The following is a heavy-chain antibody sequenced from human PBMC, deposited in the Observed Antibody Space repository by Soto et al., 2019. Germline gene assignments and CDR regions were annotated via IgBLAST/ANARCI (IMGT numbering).Heavy chain of an antibody. J-gene: IGHJ4*02. Sequence: QPGGSLRLSCTASGFGFSTYNMNWFRQAPGKGLEWVSYMSGYGVSIYYADSVKGRFTISRDNAKNSLFLHMNSLRAEDTALYYCVRYDSTGYFDLWGQGALVTV. D-gene: IGHD3-22*01. CDR3: VRYDSTGYFDL. V-gene: IGHV3-48*01. CDR1: GFGFSTYN. CDR2: MSGYGVSI.